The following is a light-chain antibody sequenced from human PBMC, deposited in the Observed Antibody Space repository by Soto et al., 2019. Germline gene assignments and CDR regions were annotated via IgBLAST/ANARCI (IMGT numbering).Light chain of an antibody. J-gene: IGKJ1*01. CDR1: QGISSY. Sequence: ALRMTQSPSSLSASTGDRVTITCRASQGISSYLAWYQQKPGKAPKLLIYDASNLESGVPSRFSGSGSGTEFTLTISSLQPEDFGIYYCQQYENYWTFGQGTKVEIK. V-gene: IGKV1-8*01. CDR2: DAS. CDR3: QQYENYWT.